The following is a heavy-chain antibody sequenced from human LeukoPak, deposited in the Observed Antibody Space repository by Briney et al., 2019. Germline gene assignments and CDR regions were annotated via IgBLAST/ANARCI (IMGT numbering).Heavy chain of an antibody. V-gene: IGHV1-18*01. CDR3: AREYYDFWSGYSP. CDR2: ITTYKDNT. J-gene: IGHJ5*02. CDR1: GYIFSNHG. Sequence: ASVKVSCKASGYIFSNHGISWVRQAPGEGLEWMGWITTYKDNTAYALKFQGRVTMTTDTSTSTAYMELRSLRSDDTAVYYCAREYYDFWSGYSPWGQGTLVTVSS. D-gene: IGHD3-3*01.